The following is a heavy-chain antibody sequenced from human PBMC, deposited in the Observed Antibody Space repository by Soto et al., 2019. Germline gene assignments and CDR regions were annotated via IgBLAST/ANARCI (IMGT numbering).Heavy chain of an antibody. V-gene: IGHV4-39*01. CDR3: ARPIVGAPYGMDV. CDR1: GGSISSSSYY. Sequence: SETLSLTCTVSGGSISSSSYYWGWIRQPPGKGLEWIGSIYYSGSTYYNPSLKSRVTISVDTSKNQFSLKLSSVTAADTAVYYCARPIVGAPYGMDVWGQGTTVTVSS. CDR2: IYYSGST. J-gene: IGHJ6*02. D-gene: IGHD1-26*01.